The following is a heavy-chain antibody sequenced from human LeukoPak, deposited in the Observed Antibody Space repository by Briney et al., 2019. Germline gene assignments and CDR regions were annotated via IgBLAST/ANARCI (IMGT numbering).Heavy chain of an antibody. CDR2: IGWNSGGI. J-gene: IGHJ4*02. CDR1: GFTFDDYA. Sequence: GRSLRLSCAASGFTFDDYAMLWVRQAPGKGLEWVSGIGWNSGGIVYADSVKGRFTISRDNAKNSLYLQMNSLGAEDTALYYCVKVTAAGFVDHWGQGTLVTVSS. D-gene: IGHD6-13*01. CDR3: VKVTAAGFVDH. V-gene: IGHV3-9*01.